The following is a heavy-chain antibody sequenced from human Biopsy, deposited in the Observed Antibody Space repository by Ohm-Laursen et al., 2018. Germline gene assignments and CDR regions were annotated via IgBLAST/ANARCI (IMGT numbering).Heavy chain of an antibody. CDR3: AKDVRVKGQLDGMDV. CDR2: ISWHSGSR. J-gene: IGHJ6*02. Sequence: SLRLSCSASGFTFDDYAMHWVRQAPGKGLEWVSGISWHSGSRGYADSVKGRFTISRDNAKKLLYLQMNSLRAEDTALYYCAKDVRVKGQLDGMDVWGQGTTVTVPS. CDR1: GFTFDDYA. D-gene: IGHD1-1*01. V-gene: IGHV3-9*01.